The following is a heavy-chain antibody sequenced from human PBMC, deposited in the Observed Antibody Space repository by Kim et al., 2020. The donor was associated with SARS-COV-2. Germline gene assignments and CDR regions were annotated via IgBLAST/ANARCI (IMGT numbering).Heavy chain of an antibody. CDR2: IYYSGST. CDR1: GGSISSGGYY. J-gene: IGHJ6*02. D-gene: IGHD1-7*01. CDR3: ARAAYRYNWNFGRSYYYYGMDV. Sequence: SETLSLTCTVSGGSISSGGYYWSWIRQHPGKGLEWIGYIYYSGSTYYNPSLKSRVTISVDTSKNQFSLKLSSVTAADTAVYYCARAAYRYNWNFGRSYYYYGMDVWGQGTTVTVSS. V-gene: IGHV4-31*03.